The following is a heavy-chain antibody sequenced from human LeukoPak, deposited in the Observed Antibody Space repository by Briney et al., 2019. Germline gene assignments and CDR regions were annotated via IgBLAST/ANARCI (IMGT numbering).Heavy chain of an antibody. CDR2: IKQDGSEK. D-gene: IGHD2-2*02. J-gene: IGHJ5*02. CDR3: ARDHRYKKPSLAYRRFDL. Sequence: PGGSLRLSCAASGFTLNGYWMSWVRQAPGKGLEWVANIKQDGSEKYYVDSVKGRFTISRDNYENSLYLQMNSLRAEDTAVYYCARDHRYKKPSLAYRRFDLWGPGTLVTVSS. V-gene: IGHV3-7*01. CDR1: GFTLNGYW.